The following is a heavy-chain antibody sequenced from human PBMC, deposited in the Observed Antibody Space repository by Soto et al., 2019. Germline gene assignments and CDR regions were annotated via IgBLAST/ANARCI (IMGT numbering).Heavy chain of an antibody. V-gene: IGHV4-30-4*01. CDR1: GGSISSGDYY. Sequence: SETLSLTCTVSGGSISSGDYYWSWIRQPPGKGLEWIGYIYYSGSTYYNPSLKSRVTISVDTSKNQFSLKLSSVTAADTAVYYCARDRPTMVRGGYHDAFDIWGQGTMVTVSS. CDR2: IYYSGST. D-gene: IGHD3-10*01. CDR3: ARDRPTMVRGGYHDAFDI. J-gene: IGHJ3*02.